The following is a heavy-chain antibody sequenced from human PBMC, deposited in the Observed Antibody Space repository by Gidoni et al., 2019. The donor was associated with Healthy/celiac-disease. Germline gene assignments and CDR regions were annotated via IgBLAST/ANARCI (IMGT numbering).Heavy chain of an antibody. Sequence: QVQLVQSGAEVKKPGSSVKVSCKASGGTFSSYAIRWVRQAPGQGLAWMGGIIPIFGTANYAQKFQGRVTITADESTSTAYMELSSLRSEDTAVYYCARGARSLSLVGATYQHWGQGTLVTVSS. V-gene: IGHV1-69*01. D-gene: IGHD1-26*01. CDR3: ARGARSLSLVGATYQH. J-gene: IGHJ1*01. CDR2: IIPIFGTA. CDR1: GGTFSSYA.